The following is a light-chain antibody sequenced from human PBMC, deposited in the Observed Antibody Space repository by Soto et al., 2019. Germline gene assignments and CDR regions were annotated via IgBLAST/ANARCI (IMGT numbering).Light chain of an antibody. CDR2: DVS. Sequence: QSALTQPRSVSGSPGQSVTISCTGTSSDVGGYNYVSWYQQHPGKAPKLMIYDVSKRPSGVPDRFSGFKSGNTASLTISGHQAEDEADYSCCSYAGSYVFGGGTKLTVL. CDR3: CSYAGSYV. V-gene: IGLV2-11*01. CDR1: SSDVGGYNY. J-gene: IGLJ2*01.